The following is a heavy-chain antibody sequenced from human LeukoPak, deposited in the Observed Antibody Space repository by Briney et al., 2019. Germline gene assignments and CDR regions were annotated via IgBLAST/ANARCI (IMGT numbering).Heavy chain of an antibody. CDR2: INHSGST. Sequence: PSETLSLTCAVYGGSFSGYYWSWIRQPPGKGLEWIGEINHSGSTNYNPSLKSRVTISVDTSKNQFSLKLSSVTAADTAVYYCARVPRGFYYYYGMDVWGQGTTVTVSS. CDR3: ARVPRGFYYYYGMDV. V-gene: IGHV4-34*01. J-gene: IGHJ6*02. CDR1: GGSFSGYY.